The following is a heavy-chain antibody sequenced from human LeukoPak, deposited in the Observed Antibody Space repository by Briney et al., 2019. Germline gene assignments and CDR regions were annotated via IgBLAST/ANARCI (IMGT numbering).Heavy chain of an antibody. CDR1: GGSINSGDHY. V-gene: IGHV4-30-4*08. CDR3: ARDRGGWLRPYFDS. J-gene: IGHJ4*02. D-gene: IGHD5-12*01. CDR2: IFSTGST. Sequence: PLQTLSLTCTVSGGSINSGDHYWSWIRQSPGKGPEWIGYIFSTGSTYYNPSLQSRLTISQDKSTNQFFLKLTSVTAADTAVYYCARDRGGWLRPYFDSWGLGTLVTVSS.